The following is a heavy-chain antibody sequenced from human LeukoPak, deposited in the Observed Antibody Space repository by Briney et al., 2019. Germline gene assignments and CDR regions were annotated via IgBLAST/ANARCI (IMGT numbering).Heavy chain of an antibody. D-gene: IGHD2-2*01. CDR3: AQKQYCSSTSCYRYFDY. Sequence: SVKVSCKASGGTFSSYAISWVRQAPGQGLEWMGGIIPIFGTANYAQKFQGRVTITADESTSTAYMELSSLGSEDTAVYYCAQKQYCSSTSCYRYFDYWGQGTLVTVSS. J-gene: IGHJ4*02. V-gene: IGHV1-69*13. CDR2: IIPIFGTA. CDR1: GGTFSSYA.